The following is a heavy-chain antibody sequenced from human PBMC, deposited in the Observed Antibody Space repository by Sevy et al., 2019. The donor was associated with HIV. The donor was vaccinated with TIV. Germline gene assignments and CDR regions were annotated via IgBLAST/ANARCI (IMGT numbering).Heavy chain of an antibody. CDR3: ARDVAAAGTTGAFDI. CDR2: IIPIFGTA. V-gene: IGHV1-69*13. J-gene: IGHJ3*02. Sequence: ASVKDSCKASGGTFSSYAISWVRQAPGQGLEWMGGIIPIFGTANYAQKFQGRVTITADESTSTAYMELSSLRSEDTAVYYCARDVAAAGTTGAFDIWGQGTMVTVSS. D-gene: IGHD6-13*01. CDR1: GGTFSSYA.